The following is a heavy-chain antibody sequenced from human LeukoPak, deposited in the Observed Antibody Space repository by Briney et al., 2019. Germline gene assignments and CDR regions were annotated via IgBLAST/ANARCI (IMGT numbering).Heavy chain of an antibody. CDR3: AREMATITDY. D-gene: IGHD5-24*01. J-gene: IGHJ4*02. CDR1: GFTFSSYA. Sequence: GGSLRLSCAASGFTFSSYAMHWVRQAPGKGLEWVAVISYDGSNKYYADSVKGRFTISRDNSKNTLYLQTNSLRAEDTAVYYCAREMATITDYWGQGTLVTVSS. CDR2: ISYDGSNK. V-gene: IGHV3-30*04.